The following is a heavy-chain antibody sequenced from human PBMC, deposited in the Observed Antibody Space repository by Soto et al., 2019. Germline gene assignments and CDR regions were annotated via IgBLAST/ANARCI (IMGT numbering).Heavy chain of an antibody. Sequence: EVQLVESGGGLVKPGGSLTLSCAASGFAFRSYNMNWVRQAPGKGLEWVASNSSGSSNIYYADSVKGRFTISRDNGKNSLFLQMDSLRAEDSAVYYCASATVVDATFGFWGQGTLVTVSS. D-gene: IGHD3-22*01. J-gene: IGHJ4*02. V-gene: IGHV3-21*01. CDR2: NSSGSSNI. CDR3: ASATVVDATFGF. CDR1: GFAFRSYN.